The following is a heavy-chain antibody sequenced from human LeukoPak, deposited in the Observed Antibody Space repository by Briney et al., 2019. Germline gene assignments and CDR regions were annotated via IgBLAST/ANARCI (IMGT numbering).Heavy chain of an antibody. D-gene: IGHD1-26*01. CDR1: GGSIRNYY. Sequence: SETLSLTCTVSGGSIRNYYWSWIRQPPGKGLEWLGYIYYSGGTNYNPSLKSRVTISVDKSKNQFSLKLSSVTAADTAVYYCARGYSGSLHYFDYWGQGTLVTVSS. CDR2: IYYSGGT. V-gene: IGHV4-59*01. CDR3: ARGYSGSLHYFDY. J-gene: IGHJ4*02.